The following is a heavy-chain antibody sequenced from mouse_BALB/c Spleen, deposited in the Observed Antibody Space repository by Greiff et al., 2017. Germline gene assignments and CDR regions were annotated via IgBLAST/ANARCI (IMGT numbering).Heavy chain of an antibody. V-gene: IGHV2-9*02. Sequence: VKVVESGPGLVAPSQSLSITCTVSGFSLTSYGVHWVRQPPGKGLEWLGVIWAGGSTNYNSALMSRLSISKDNSKSQVFLKMNSLQTDDTAMYYCARDEDYDGWFAYWGQGTLVTVSA. CDR2: IWAGGST. CDR1: GFSLTSYG. CDR3: ARDEDYDGWFAY. D-gene: IGHD2-4*01. J-gene: IGHJ3*01.